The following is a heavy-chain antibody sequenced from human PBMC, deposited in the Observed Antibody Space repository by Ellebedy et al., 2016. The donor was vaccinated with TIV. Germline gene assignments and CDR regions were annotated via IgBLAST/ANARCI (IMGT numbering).Heavy chain of an antibody. V-gene: IGHV1-18*04. CDR2: IGTYEGNT. Sequence: ASVKVSCKASGYTFTTYGITWVRQAPGQGPEWMGWIGTYEGNTKYAQKLQGRVTMTRDTSTSTAYMELRSLRSDDTAVYYCARDRDGSSSSDFQHWGPGTLVTVSS. CDR3: ARDRDGSSSSDFQH. J-gene: IGHJ1*01. CDR1: GYTFTTYG. D-gene: IGHD6-6*01.